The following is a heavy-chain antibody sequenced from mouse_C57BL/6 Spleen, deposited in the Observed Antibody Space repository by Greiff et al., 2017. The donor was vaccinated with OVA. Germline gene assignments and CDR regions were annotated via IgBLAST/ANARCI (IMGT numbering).Heavy chain of an antibody. Sequence: QVQLKESGPELVKPGASVKISCKASGYAFSSSWMNWVKQRPGKGLEWIGRIYPGDGDTNYNGKFKGKATLTADKSSSTAYMQLSSLTSEDSAVYFCARWRGIDFDYWGQGTTLTVSS. J-gene: IGHJ2*01. CDR2: IYPGDGDT. CDR1: GYAFSSSW. CDR3: ARWRGIDFDY. V-gene: IGHV1-82*01.